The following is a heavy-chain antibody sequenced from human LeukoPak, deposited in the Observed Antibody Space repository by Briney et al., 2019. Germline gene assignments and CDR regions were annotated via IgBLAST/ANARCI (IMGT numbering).Heavy chain of an antibody. J-gene: IGHJ4*02. CDR3: AGLPDVSGWPFDY. D-gene: IGHD6-19*01. CDR2: IRYSGRT. Sequence: PSETLSLTCTASDDSISRDFWTWIRQPPGKGLEWIGYIRYSGRTEYHPSLKSRVTISIQTSKNQFSLKLTSVTAADTAIYYCAGLPDVSGWPFDYWGQGILVTVSS. V-gene: IGHV4-59*01. CDR1: DDSISRDF.